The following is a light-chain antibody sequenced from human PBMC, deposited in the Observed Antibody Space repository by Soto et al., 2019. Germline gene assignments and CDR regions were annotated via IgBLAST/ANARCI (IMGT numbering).Light chain of an antibody. V-gene: IGKV4-1*01. Sequence: DIVMTQSPDSLAVSLGERATINCRSSQSFLYSSNNKNYLAWYQHKPGQPPKLLIYWASTRVSGVPDRFSGSGSGTDFTLTISSLQAEDVATYYCQQYYHNPMFGQGTRVEIK. J-gene: IGKJ1*01. CDR3: QQYYHNPM. CDR2: WAS. CDR1: QSFLYSSNNKNY.